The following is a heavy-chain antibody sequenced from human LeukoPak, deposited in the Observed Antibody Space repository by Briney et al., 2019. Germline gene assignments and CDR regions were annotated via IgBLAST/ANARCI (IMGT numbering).Heavy chain of an antibody. V-gene: IGHV1-2*02. J-gene: IGHJ4*02. CDR3: ARTVAGTGQIDY. CDR1: GYTFTDYY. Sequence: GASVKVSCKASGYTFTDYYMHWVRQAPGQGLEWMGWINPNSGGTNYAQKFQGRVTMTRDTSISTAYMELSRLRSDDTAVYYCARTVAGTGQIDYWGQGNPGHRLL. CDR2: INPNSGGT. D-gene: IGHD6-19*01.